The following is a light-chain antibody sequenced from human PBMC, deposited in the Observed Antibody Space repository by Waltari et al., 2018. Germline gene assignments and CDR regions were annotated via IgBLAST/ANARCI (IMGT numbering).Light chain of an antibody. Sequence: DIVMTQSPATLSVSPGDRANLSCRASQSVSSNLAWYQQKPGQAPRLLIYGASTRATGIPARFSGSGSGTEFTLTISSLQSEDFAVYYCQQYNNWPPLTFGGGTKVEIK. V-gene: IGKV3-15*01. J-gene: IGKJ4*01. CDR2: GAS. CDR1: QSVSSN. CDR3: QQYNNWPPLT.